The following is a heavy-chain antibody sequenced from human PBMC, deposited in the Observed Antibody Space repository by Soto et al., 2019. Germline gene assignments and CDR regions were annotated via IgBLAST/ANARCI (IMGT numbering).Heavy chain of an antibody. Sequence: QVQLVQSGAEVKKPGASVKVSCKASGYTFTSYDINWVRQATGQGLEWMGWMNPNSGNTGYAQKFQGRVTMTRNTSISTAYMELSSLRSEDTAVYYCAGAYCSSTSCYSPYDAFDIWGQGTMVTVSS. CDR3: AGAYCSSTSCYSPYDAFDI. V-gene: IGHV1-8*01. J-gene: IGHJ3*02. CDR2: MNPNSGNT. CDR1: GYTFTSYD. D-gene: IGHD2-2*01.